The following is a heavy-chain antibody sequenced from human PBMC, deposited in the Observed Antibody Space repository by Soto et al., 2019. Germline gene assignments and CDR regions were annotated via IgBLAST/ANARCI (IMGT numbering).Heavy chain of an antibody. J-gene: IGHJ6*02. CDR3: TPTSWDCSGGSCYPTMDV. Sequence: SGGSMRVSCAAAGCTFSNAGMNWVRQATGKGLEWVGRIKSKTDGGTTDYAAPVKGRFTISRDDSKNTLYLQMNSLKTEDTAVYYCTPTSWDCSGGSCYPTMDVWGQGTTVTVSS. CDR2: IKSKTDGGTT. V-gene: IGHV3-15*07. CDR1: GCTFSNAG. D-gene: IGHD2-15*01.